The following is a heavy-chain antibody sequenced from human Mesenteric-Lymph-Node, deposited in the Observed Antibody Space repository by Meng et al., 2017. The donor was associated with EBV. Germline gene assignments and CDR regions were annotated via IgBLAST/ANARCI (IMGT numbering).Heavy chain of an antibody. V-gene: IGHV7-4-1*02. CDR1: GSTFTSYA. J-gene: IGHJ4*02. Sequence: VQLVQSGSELGKPGASVKVSCKASGSTFTSYAINWVRQAPGQGLEWMGWINTDTGNPTYAQDLAGRFVFSLDTSVSTAYLQISSLKADDTAVYYCARDSGSYYYYFDYWGQGTLVTVSS. CDR3: ARDSGSYYYYFDY. D-gene: IGHD1-26*01. CDR2: INTDTGNP.